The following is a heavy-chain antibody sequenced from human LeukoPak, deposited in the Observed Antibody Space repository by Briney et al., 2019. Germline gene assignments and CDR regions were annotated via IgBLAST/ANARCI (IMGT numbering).Heavy chain of an antibody. J-gene: IGHJ4*02. CDR3: AREPVPLYSSGPSLGDY. Sequence: ASVKVSCKASGYTFTGYYLHRVRQALGHGLEWMGRINPNSGGTNYAQKFQGRVTMTRDTSISTAYMELTRVRYDDTAIYYCAREPVPLYSSGPSLGDYWGQGTLVTVSS. CDR1: GYTFTGYY. CDR2: INPNSGGT. V-gene: IGHV1-2*06. D-gene: IGHD6-19*01.